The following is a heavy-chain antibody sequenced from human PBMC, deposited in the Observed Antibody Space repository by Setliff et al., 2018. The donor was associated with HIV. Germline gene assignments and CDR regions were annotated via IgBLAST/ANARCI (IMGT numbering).Heavy chain of an antibody. V-gene: IGHV4-4*02. CDR1: VGSISSTNW. Sequence: SETLSLTCAVSVGSISSTNWWTWVRQPPEKGLEWIAYIHHSGNAYYNPSLKSRLRISIDTSANQFSVELSSVTAADTALYFCARVPNWGEAPFAFDVWGLGTMVTVSS. CDR3: ARVPNWGEAPFAFDV. D-gene: IGHD7-27*01. J-gene: IGHJ3*01. CDR2: IHHSGNA.